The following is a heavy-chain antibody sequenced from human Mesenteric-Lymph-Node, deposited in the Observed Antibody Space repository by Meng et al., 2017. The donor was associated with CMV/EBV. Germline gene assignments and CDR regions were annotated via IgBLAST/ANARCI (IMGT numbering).Heavy chain of an antibody. V-gene: IGHV3-21*01. CDR3: ARDCIVVVPAANNYYYYGMDV. CDR1: GLTFRNTY. Sequence: GESLKISCTASGLTFRNTYMNWVRQAPGMGLEWVACISGRSNDIYYADSVKGRFSISRDNAKNSLYLQMNSLRAEDTAVYYCARDCIVVVPAANNYYYYGMDVWGQGTTVTVSS. CDR2: ISGRSNDI. J-gene: IGHJ6*02. D-gene: IGHD2-2*01.